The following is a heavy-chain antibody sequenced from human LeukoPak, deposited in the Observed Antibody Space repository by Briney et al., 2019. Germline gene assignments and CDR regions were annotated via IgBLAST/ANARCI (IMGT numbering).Heavy chain of an antibody. CDR3: ARHLPSQTRGAFDI. CDR2: IYYSGST. V-gene: IGHV4-30-4*08. Sequence: PSETLSLTCTVSGGSISSGDYYWSWIRQPPGKGLEWIGYIYYSGSTYYNPSLKSRVTISVDTSKNQFSLKLSSVTAADTAVYYCARHLPSQTRGAFDIWGQGTMVTVSS. J-gene: IGHJ3*02. CDR1: GGSISSGDYY. D-gene: IGHD3-10*01.